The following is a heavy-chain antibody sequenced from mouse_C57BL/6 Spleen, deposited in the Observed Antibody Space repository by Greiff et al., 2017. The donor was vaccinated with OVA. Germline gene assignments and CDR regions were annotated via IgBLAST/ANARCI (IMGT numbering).Heavy chain of an antibody. Sequence: VQLPQSGTVLARPGASVKMSCKTSGYTFPSYWMHWVKQRPGQGLEWIGAIYPGNSATSYNPKFKGKAKLTAVQSASTAYMELSSLTKEDSAVYYCTRTIYYCGYFDVWGTGTTVTVSS. CDR3: TRTIYYCGYFDV. V-gene: IGHV1-5*01. CDR2: IYPGNSAT. CDR1: GYTFPSYW. J-gene: IGHJ1*03. D-gene: IGHD1-1*01.